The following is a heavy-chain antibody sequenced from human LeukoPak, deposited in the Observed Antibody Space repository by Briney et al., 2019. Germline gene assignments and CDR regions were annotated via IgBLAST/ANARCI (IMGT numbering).Heavy chain of an antibody. CDR2: ISGSGGST. J-gene: IGHJ4*02. Sequence: GGSLRLSCAASGFTFSSYAMSWVRQAPGKGLEWVSAISGSGGSTYYADSVKGRFTISRDNSKNTLYLQMNSLRAEDTAVYYCAKASDYDSTGYYYEGKNYFDYWGQGTLVTVSS. CDR1: GFTFSSYA. V-gene: IGHV3-23*01. D-gene: IGHD3-22*01. CDR3: AKASDYDSTGYYYEGKNYFDY.